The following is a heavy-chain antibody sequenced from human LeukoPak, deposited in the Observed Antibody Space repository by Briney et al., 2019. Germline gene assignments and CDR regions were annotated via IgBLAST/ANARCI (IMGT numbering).Heavy chain of an antibody. V-gene: IGHV1-46*01. CDR3: ARAHQVYDFWSGYYRGFDY. Sequence: EASVKVSCKASAYTFTSYYMHWVRQAPGQGLEWMGIINPSGGSTSYAQKFQGRVTMTRDTSTSTVYMELSSLRSEDTAVYYCARAHQVYDFWSGYYRGFDYWGQGTLVTVSS. J-gene: IGHJ4*02. D-gene: IGHD3-3*01. CDR2: INPSGGST. CDR1: AYTFTSYY.